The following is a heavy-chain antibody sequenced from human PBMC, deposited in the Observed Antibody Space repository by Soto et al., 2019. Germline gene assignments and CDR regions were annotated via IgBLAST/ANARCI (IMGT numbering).Heavy chain of an antibody. CDR2: IWYDGSNK. Sequence: PGGSLRLSCAASGFTFSSYGMHWVRQAPGKGLEWVAVIWYDGSNKYYADYVKGRFTISRDNSKNTLYLQMNSLRAEDTAVYYCARAKFVPATGYYYYGMDVWGQGTTVTVSS. D-gene: IGHD2-2*01. CDR3: ARAKFVPATGYYYYGMDV. V-gene: IGHV3-33*01. J-gene: IGHJ6*02. CDR1: GFTFSSYG.